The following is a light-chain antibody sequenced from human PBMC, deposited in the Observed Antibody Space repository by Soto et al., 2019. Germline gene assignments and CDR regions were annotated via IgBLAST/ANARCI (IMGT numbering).Light chain of an antibody. Sequence: AIQMTQSPSSLSASVGDRVTITCRASQGIRGDLSWYQQKPGKAPKLLISAASNLQSGVPSRFSGSGSGTDFTLTISSLQPEDFATYYCLQDYNYPFTFGPGTKVDIK. J-gene: IGKJ3*01. V-gene: IGKV1-6*01. CDR1: QGIRGD. CDR2: AAS. CDR3: LQDYNYPFT.